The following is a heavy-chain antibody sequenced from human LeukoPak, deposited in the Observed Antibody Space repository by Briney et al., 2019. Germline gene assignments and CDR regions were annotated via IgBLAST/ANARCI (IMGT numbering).Heavy chain of an antibody. CDR1: VGTFTSYA. V-gene: IGHV1-69*01. Sequence: GSSVTVSFTASVGTFTSYAISWVRQAPGQGLEWMGGIIPILGTANYAQKFQGRVTITADESTSTAYMELSSLRSEDTAVYYCARGGSWYYYGMDVWGQGTTVTVSS. CDR3: ARGGSWYYYGMDV. D-gene: IGHD6-13*01. CDR2: IIPILGTA. J-gene: IGHJ6*02.